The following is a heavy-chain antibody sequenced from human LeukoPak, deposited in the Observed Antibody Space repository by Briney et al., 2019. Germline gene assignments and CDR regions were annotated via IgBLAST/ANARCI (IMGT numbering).Heavy chain of an antibody. CDR2: IYYSGGYT. Sequence: SETLSLTCTVSGDSISRYYWSWIRQSPVKGLEWIGSIYYSGGYTDYNPSLKSRVTMSVDTSKNQISLKLTSVTAADTAVYYCTRDSGLGNDAFDVWGQGTMVTVSS. J-gene: IGHJ3*01. V-gene: IGHV4-59*01. D-gene: IGHD3-10*01. CDR3: TRDSGLGNDAFDV. CDR1: GDSISRYY.